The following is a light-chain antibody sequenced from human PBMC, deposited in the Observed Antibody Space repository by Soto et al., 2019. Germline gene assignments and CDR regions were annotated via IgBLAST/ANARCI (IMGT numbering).Light chain of an antibody. CDR1: QSISDT. V-gene: IGKV3-15*01. CDR3: QQYNNWPPYT. Sequence: EIVMTQSPATLSVSPGGRATLSCRASQSISDTLAWYQQKPGQAPRLLIYSASRGATGFPARFSGSGSGTDFTLTINSLQSEDFAIYYCQQYNNWPPYTFGQGRRLEIK. CDR2: SAS. J-gene: IGKJ5*01.